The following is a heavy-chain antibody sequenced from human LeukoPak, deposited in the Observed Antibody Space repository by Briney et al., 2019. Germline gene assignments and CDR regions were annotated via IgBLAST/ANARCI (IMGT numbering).Heavy chain of an antibody. V-gene: IGHV5-51*01. CDR3: VTAAHFDY. J-gene: IGHJ4*02. CDR2: IYAGDSDT. CDR1: GDRFTNHW. Sequence: GESLKISCKGSGDRFTNHWIGWVRQMPGKGLEWMAIIYAGDSDTRYSPSFQGQVTISVDKSISTAYLQWSSLKASDTAIYYCVTAAHFDYWGQGTLVTVSS. D-gene: IGHD6-13*01.